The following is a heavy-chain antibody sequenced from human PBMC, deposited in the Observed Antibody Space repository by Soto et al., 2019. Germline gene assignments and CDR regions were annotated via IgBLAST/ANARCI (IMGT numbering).Heavy chain of an antibody. CDR1: GFTFSTYA. CDR3: ARDAYCTTTGCYYFSATGFDY. D-gene: IGHD2-2*01. Sequence: GGSLRLSCAASGFTFSTYAMSWVRQAPGKGLEWVSVISGSGGKTFYADSVKGRFTISRDNSEKTLYLQMNSLRAEDTAVYYCARDAYCTTTGCYYFSATGFDYWGQGTLVTVSS. J-gene: IGHJ4*02. V-gene: IGHV3-23*01. CDR2: ISGSGGKT.